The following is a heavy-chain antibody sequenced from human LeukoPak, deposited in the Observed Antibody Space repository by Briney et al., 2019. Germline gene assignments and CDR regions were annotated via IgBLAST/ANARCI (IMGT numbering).Heavy chain of an antibody. CDR2: IYYSGST. V-gene: IGHV4-59*01. Sequence: SETLSLTCTVSGGSISSYYWSWIRQPPGKGLEWIGYIYYSGSTNYNPSLKSRVTISVDTSKNQFSLKLSSVTAADTAVYYCARGRTGYSSGWYMNYFDYWGQGTLVTVSS. CDR1: GGSISSYY. CDR3: ARGRTGYSSGWYMNYFDY. J-gene: IGHJ4*02. D-gene: IGHD6-19*01.